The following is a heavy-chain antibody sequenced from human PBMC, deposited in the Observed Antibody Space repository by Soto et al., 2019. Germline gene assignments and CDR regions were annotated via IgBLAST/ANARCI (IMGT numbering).Heavy chain of an antibody. CDR2: VYHTGAT. J-gene: IGHJ4*02. Sequence: SETLSLTCTVSGASISSSYWSWIRQSPERGLEWIAYVYHTGATNYNPSLKSRVTISLDTSKGQFSLNLTSLTTADTAVYFCARGGNRYSNVASGVGGFDYWGQGSLVTVSS. CDR3: ARGGNRYSNVASGVGGFDY. V-gene: IGHV4-59*01. D-gene: IGHD5-12*01. CDR1: GASISSSY.